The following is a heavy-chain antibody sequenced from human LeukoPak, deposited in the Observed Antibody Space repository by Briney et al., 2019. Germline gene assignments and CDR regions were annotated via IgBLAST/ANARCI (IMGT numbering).Heavy chain of an antibody. CDR3: ARVWYSSRDSWFDP. CDR2: ISSSSSTI. CDR1: GFTFSSYS. D-gene: IGHD6-19*01. V-gene: IGHV3-48*02. J-gene: IGHJ5*02. Sequence: GGSLRLSCAASGFTFSSYSMNWVRQAPGKGLEWVSYISSSSSTIYYADSVKGRFTISRDNAKNSLYLQMNGLRDEDTAVYYCARVWYSSRDSWFDPWGQGTLVTVSS.